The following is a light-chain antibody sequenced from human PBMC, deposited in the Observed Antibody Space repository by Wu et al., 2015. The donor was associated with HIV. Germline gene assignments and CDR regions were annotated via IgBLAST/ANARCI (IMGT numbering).Light chain of an antibody. J-gene: IGKJ2*01. CDR1: QSVSSN. V-gene: IGKV3-20*01. CDR3: QQYGSSPPVYT. Sequence: EIVMTQSPATLSVSPGERATLSCRASQSVSSNLAWYQQKPGQAPRLLIYGASTRATGIPDRFSGSGSGTDFTLTISRLEPEDFAVYYCQQYGSSPPVYTFGQGTKLEIK. CDR2: GAS.